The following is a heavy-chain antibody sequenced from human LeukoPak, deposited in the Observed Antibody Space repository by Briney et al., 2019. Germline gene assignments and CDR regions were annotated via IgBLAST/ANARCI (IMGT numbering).Heavy chain of an antibody. D-gene: IGHD4-17*01. CDR3: ARGQPYGDYNCFDL. CDR2: INSNTGGT. CDR1: GYSFTGYF. J-gene: IGHJ5*02. V-gene: IGHV1-2*06. Sequence: ASVTVSCKASGYSFTGYFMHWVRQAPGQGREWMGRINSNTGGTTYAQKFQGRVTMTRDTSITTAHMELSRLKSDDTAVYYCARGQPYGDYNCFDLWGQGALVTVSS.